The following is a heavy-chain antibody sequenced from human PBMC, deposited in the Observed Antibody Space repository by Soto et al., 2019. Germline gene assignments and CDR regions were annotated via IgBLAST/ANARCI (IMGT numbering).Heavy chain of an antibody. CDR2: MNPNSGDT. CDR3: AGGLFDY. Sequence: ASVKVSCKTSEYTFTNYDINWVRQATGQGLEWMGWMNPNSGDTGYARKFQGRVTMTSNTSTSTAYMELSSLTSEDTAVYYCAGGLFDYWGQGTLVTVSS. J-gene: IGHJ4*02. CDR1: EYTFTNYD. V-gene: IGHV1-8*01.